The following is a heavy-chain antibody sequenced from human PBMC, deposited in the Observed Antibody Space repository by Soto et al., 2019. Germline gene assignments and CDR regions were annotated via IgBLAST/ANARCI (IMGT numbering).Heavy chain of an antibody. CDR2: IYYSGST. D-gene: IGHD3-22*01. CDR1: GGSISSSNW. Sequence: PSETLSLTCAVSGGSISSSNWWSWVRQPPGKGLEWIGEIYYSGSTHYNPSLKSRVTISVDTSKNQFSLKLSSVTAADTAVYYCARGKRNPNYYDSSGYYNWFDPWGQGTLVTVSS. CDR3: ARGKRNPNYYDSSGYYNWFDP. V-gene: IGHV4-4*02. J-gene: IGHJ5*02.